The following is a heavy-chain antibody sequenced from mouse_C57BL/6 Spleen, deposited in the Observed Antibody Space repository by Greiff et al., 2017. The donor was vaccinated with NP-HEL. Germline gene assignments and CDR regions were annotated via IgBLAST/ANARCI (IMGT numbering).Heavy chain of an antibody. CDR3: ARGDYGSSWDY. D-gene: IGHD1-1*01. Sequence: VQLQESGAELVKPGASVKISCKASGYAFSSYWMNWVKQRPGKGLEWIGQIYPGDGDTNYNGKFKGKATLTADKSSSTAYMQLSSLTSEDSAVYFCARGDYGSSWDYWGQGTSVTVSS. J-gene: IGHJ4*01. V-gene: IGHV1-80*01. CDR1: GYAFSSYW. CDR2: IYPGDGDT.